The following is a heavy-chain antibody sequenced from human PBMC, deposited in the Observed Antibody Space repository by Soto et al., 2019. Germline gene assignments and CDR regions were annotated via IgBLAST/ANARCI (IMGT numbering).Heavy chain of an antibody. D-gene: IGHD2-2*01. CDR2: ISGSGGST. V-gene: IGHV3-23*01. Sequence: EVQLLESGGGLVQPGGSLRLSCAASGFTFSSYAMSWVRQAPGKGLEWVSAISGSGGSTYYADSVKGRFTISRDNSKNTLYLQMNSLRAEDTAVYYCAKDRDCSSTSCYPGSGFDCWGQGTLVTVSS. CDR3: AKDRDCSSTSCYPGSGFDC. CDR1: GFTFSSYA. J-gene: IGHJ4*02.